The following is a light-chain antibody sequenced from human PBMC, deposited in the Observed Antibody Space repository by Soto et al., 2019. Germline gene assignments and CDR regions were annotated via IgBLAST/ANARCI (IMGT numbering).Light chain of an antibody. V-gene: IGKV1-5*03. CDR2: KVS. Sequence: DIQMTQSPSTLSASVGDRVTITCRASQSLNDWLAWYQQKPGKAPRLLIYKVSNLESGVPSRFSGSGSGTEFTLTISCLQPDDFATYYCQQYMSYYSWTFGQGTKVEIK. CDR3: QQYMSYYSWT. J-gene: IGKJ1*01. CDR1: QSLNDW.